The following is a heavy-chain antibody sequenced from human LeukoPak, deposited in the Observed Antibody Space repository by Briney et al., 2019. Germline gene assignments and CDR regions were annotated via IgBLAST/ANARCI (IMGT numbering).Heavy chain of an antibody. CDR2: ISSSGST. CDR1: GGSISSDY. J-gene: IGHJ5*01. Sequence: SETLSLTCTVSGGSISSDYWNWIRQPPGSGLEWIGYISSSGSTTYNPSLKSRVTISGDTSRNQFSLKLRSVIAADTAVYYYARGYANGWFDWWGQGTLVTVSS. D-gene: IGHD2-8*01. CDR3: ARGYANGWFDW. V-gene: IGHV4-59*01.